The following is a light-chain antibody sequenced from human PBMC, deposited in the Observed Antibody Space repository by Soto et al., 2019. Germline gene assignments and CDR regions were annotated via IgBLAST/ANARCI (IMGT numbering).Light chain of an antibody. CDR2: GAS. J-gene: IGKJ4*02. Sequence: EVVMTQSPATLSVSPGERATLSCRASQSVGINLAWYQQKPGQSPRLLIYGASSRATGIAARFSGSGSGKDFSLTISSLQYEDFAAYYCQQYNNWPPHTFGGGIKVEIK. V-gene: IGKV3-15*01. CDR1: QSVGIN. CDR3: QQYNNWPPHT.